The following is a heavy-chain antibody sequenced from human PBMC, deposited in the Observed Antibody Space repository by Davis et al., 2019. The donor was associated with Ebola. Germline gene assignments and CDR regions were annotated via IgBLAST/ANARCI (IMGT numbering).Heavy chain of an antibody. D-gene: IGHD1-26*01. Sequence: SVPVPCLASRYTLTSYGIIWVRPAPRQGLEGLGWINPHNGNPTYAQNVQGRVIMTSDTATTTAYMELRSLSSDDTAVYYCATRVAQKRIVGATPTDAFDIWGQGTMATVSS. CDR1: RYTLTSYG. CDR2: INPHNGNP. V-gene: IGHV1-18*04. J-gene: IGHJ3*02. CDR3: ATRVAQKRIVGATPTDAFDI.